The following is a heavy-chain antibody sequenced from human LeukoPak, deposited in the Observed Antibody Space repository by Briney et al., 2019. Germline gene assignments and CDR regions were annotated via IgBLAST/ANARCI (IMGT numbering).Heavy chain of an antibody. CDR2: ISAYDGNT. D-gene: IGHD5-24*01. J-gene: IGHJ4*02. CDR1: GLTFSNYG. V-gene: IGHV1-18*01. Sequence: ASVKVSCKASGLTFSNYGITWVRQAPGQGLEWVGWISAYDGNTNYAQKFQGRVTMTTDTSTSTAHMELRSLRSEDTAVYYCARAGEMATIYPIDYWGQGTLVTVSS. CDR3: ARAGEMATIYPIDY.